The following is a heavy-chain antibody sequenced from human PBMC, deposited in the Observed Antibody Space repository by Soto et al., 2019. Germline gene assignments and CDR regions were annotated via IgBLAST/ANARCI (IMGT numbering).Heavy chain of an antibody. Sequence: QVQLVQSGAEVRKPGSSVTVSCKASGGTFSNYAISWVRQAPGQGLEWMGGIIPIVGTGSYAQKFQGRVTITADEPTTTAYMGLSSLRFEDTAVYYCARVVILVPTASTHYYYHMDGWGPGTTVTVSS. J-gene: IGHJ6*02. CDR1: GGTFSNYA. D-gene: IGHD2-2*01. V-gene: IGHV1-69*01. CDR2: IIPIVGTG. CDR3: ARVVILVPTASTHYYYHMDG.